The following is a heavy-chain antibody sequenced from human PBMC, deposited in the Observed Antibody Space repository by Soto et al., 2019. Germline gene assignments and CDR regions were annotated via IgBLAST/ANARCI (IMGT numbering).Heavy chain of an antibody. D-gene: IGHD3-3*01. CDR3: ATLGSSFLDS. CDR2: IWFDGSKE. J-gene: IGHJ4*02. Sequence: QVKLVESGGGVVQPGRSLRLSCVASGFSFSSYGIHWVRQAPGKGLEWVAVIWFDGSKEYYADSVKGRFSVSRDNSKNTVYLQMNSLRAEDTALYYCATLGSSFLDSWDQGTLVTVSP. V-gene: IGHV3-33*01. CDR1: GFSFSSYG.